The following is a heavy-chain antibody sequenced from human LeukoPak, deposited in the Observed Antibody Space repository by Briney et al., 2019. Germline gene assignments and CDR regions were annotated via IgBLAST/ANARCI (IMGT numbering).Heavy chain of an antibody. CDR2: ITGSGGTT. CDR3: AKDQWSYGGNLDY. Sequence: GGSLRLSCAASGFTFSGYAMNWVRQAPGKGLEWVSAITGSGGTTYYADSVKGRFTVSRDNSKNTLYLQMNSLRAEDTAVYYCAKDQWSYGGNLDYWGQGTLVTVSS. D-gene: IGHD1-26*01. CDR1: GFTFSGYA. J-gene: IGHJ4*02. V-gene: IGHV3-23*01.